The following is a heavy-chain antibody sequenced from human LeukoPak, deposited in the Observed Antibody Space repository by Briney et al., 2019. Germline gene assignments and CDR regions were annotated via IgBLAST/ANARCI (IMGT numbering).Heavy chain of an antibody. CDR2: SKTDGSAM. J-gene: IGHJ4*02. CDR3: VRDRTVSTILDY. V-gene: IGHV3-74*03. D-gene: IGHD5/OR15-5a*01. Sequence: RGSLRLSCAASGFSFSGYGMHWVRQAPGKGLVWVSASKTDGSAMQYADSVKGRFAISRDNAKNTVYLQMNSLRDEDTAVYYCVRDRTVSTILDYWGQGTLVTVSS. CDR1: GFSFSGYG.